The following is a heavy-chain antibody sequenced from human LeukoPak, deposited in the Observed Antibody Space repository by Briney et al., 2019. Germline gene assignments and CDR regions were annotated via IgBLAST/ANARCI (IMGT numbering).Heavy chain of an antibody. D-gene: IGHD6-13*01. J-gene: IGHJ4*02. Sequence: SETLSLTCAVYGGSFSGYYWSWIRQPPGKGLEWIGEINHSGSTNYNPSLKSRVTISVDTSKNQFSLKLSSVTAADTAVYYCARGVKVKAAAGTSAFDYWGQGTLVTVSS. CDR2: INHSGST. CDR3: ARGVKVKAAAGTSAFDY. CDR1: GGSFSGYY. V-gene: IGHV4-34*01.